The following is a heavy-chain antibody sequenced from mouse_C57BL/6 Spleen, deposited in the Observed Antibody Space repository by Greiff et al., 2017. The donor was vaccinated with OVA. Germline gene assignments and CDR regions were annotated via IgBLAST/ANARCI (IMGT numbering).Heavy chain of an antibody. CDR3: ARGSDYDQYYFDY. V-gene: IGHV1-63*01. Sequence: VKLQESGAELVRPGTSVKMSCKASGYTFTNYWIGWAKQRPGHGLEWIGDIYPGGGYTNYNEKFKGKATLTADKSSSTAYMQFSSLTSEDSAIYYCARGSDYDQYYFDYWGQGTTLTVSS. CDR2: IYPGGGYT. J-gene: IGHJ2*01. D-gene: IGHD2-4*01. CDR1: GYTFTNYW.